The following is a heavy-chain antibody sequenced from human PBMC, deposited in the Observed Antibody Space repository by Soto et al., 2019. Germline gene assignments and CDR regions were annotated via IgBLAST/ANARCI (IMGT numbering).Heavy chain of an antibody. Sequence: ASVKVSCKASGYTFTSYGISWVRQAPGQGLEWMGWISAYNGNTNYAQKFQGRVTITTDESTSTAYMELSSLRSEDTAVYYCAREGGGNSTRGYYYYGMDVWGQGTTVTVSS. CDR3: AREGGGNSTRGYYYYGMDV. CDR1: GYTFTSYG. J-gene: IGHJ6*02. CDR2: ISAYNGNT. D-gene: IGHD2-21*02. V-gene: IGHV1-18*01.